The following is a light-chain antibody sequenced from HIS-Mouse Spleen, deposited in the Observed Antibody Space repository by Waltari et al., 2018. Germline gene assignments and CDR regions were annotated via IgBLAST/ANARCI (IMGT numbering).Light chain of an antibody. Sequence: EIVLTQSPATLSLSPGERATLSCRASQSVSSYLAWYQQKPGQDPRLLIYDASNRATVIPARFSGSGSGTDFTLTISSLEPEDFAVYYCQQRSNWPGITFGPGTKVDIK. J-gene: IGKJ3*01. CDR1: QSVSSY. CDR2: DAS. CDR3: QQRSNWPGIT. V-gene: IGKV3-11*01.